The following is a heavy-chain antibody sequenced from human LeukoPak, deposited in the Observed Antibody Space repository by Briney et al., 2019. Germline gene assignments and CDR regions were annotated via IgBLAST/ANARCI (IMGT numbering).Heavy chain of an antibody. J-gene: IGHJ4*02. CDR3: AKKGGPGYSSSYSDY. D-gene: IGHD6-6*01. Sequence: GGSLRLSCAASGFTFNNYAMSWVRPAPGKGLEWVSAISGSGGSTYYADSVKGRFTISRDNSKKTLYLQMNTLRAEDTAVYYCAKKGGPGYSSSYSDYWGQGTLVTVSS. CDR2: ISGSGGST. CDR1: GFTFNNYA. V-gene: IGHV3-23*01.